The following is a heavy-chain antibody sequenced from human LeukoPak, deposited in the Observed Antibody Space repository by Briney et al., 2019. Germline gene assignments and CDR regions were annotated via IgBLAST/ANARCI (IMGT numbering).Heavy chain of an antibody. D-gene: IGHD3-16*01. CDR3: TRGGSANFDY. CDR1: GFTFDDYG. J-gene: IGHJ4*02. V-gene: IGHV3-20*04. Sequence: GGSLRLSCAASGFTFDDYGMSWVRQAPGKGLEWVSGINWNGGSTGYADSVKGRFTISRDNAKNTLYLQMNSLRAEDTAVYYCTRGGSANFDYWGQGSLVTVSS. CDR2: INWNGGST.